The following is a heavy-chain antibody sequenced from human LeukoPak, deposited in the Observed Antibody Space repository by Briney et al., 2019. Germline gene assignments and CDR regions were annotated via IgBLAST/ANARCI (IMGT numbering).Heavy chain of an antibody. J-gene: IGHJ4*02. Sequence: PGGSLRLSCAASGFTFSSYAMHWVRQAPGRGLEWVAVISYDGGKKFYADSVQGRFIISRDDSKNTLYLQVNSLRGEDTAVYYCASPVTGGRPSPFDYWGQGTLVTVSS. CDR3: ASPVTGGRPSPFDY. D-gene: IGHD2-15*01. CDR2: ISYDGGKK. CDR1: GFTFSSYA. V-gene: IGHV3-30*03.